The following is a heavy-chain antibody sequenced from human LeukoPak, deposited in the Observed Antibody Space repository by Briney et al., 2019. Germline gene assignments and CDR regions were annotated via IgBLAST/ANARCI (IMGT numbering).Heavy chain of an antibody. D-gene: IGHD2-8*01. V-gene: IGHV1-69*05. J-gene: IGHJ4*02. CDR2: IIPIFGTA. CDR1: GGTFSSYA. CDR3: APRRYCTNGVCPDY. Sequence: VASVKVSCKASGGTFSSYAISWVRQAPGQGLEWMGRIIPIFGTANYAQKFQGRVTITTDESTSTAYMELSSLRSQDTAVYYCAPRRYCTNGVCPDYWGQGTLVTVSS.